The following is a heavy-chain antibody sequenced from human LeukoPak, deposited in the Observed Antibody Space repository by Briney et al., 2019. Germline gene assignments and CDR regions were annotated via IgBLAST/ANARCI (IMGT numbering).Heavy chain of an antibody. CDR1: GFTFSSYG. CDR2: VSGSGGST. Sequence: PGGTLRLSCAASGFTFSSYGMSWVRQAPGKGLEWVSAVSGSGGSTYYADSVKGPFTISRDNSKNTLYLQMNSLRAEDTAVYYCAKGVNPMVRGVDYYYYYMDVWGKGTTVTISS. J-gene: IGHJ6*03. D-gene: IGHD3-10*01. CDR3: AKGVNPMVRGVDYYYYYMDV. V-gene: IGHV3-23*01.